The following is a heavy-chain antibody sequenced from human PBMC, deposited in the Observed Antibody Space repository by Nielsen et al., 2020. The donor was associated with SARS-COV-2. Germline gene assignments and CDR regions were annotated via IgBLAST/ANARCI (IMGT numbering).Heavy chain of an antibody. Sequence: GESLKISCAASGFTFSSYSMNWVRQAPGKGLEWVSYISSGSSTIYYADSVRGRFTISRDNAKNSLYLQMNSLRAEDRAVYYCASWSKGWGQGTLVTVSS. CDR1: GFTFSSYS. V-gene: IGHV3-48*01. CDR3: ASWSKG. CDR2: ISSGSSTI. J-gene: IGHJ4*02.